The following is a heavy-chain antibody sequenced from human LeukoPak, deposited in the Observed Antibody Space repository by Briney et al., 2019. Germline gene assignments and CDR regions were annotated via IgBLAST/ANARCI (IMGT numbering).Heavy chain of an antibody. CDR1: GGSFSGYY. Sequence: SETLSLTCAVYGGSFSGYYWSWIRQPPGKGLEWIGEINHSGSTNYNPSLKSRVTISVDTSKNQFSLKLSSVTAADTAVYYCARGVPQYYYDSSGYYYFDYWGQGTLVTVSS. D-gene: IGHD3-22*01. V-gene: IGHV4-34*01. CDR2: INHSGST. CDR3: ARGVPQYYYDSSGYYYFDY. J-gene: IGHJ4*02.